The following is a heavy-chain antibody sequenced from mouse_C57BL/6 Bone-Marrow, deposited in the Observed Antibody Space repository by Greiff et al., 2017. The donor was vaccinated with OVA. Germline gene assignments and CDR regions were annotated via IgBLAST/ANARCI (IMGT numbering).Heavy chain of an antibody. Sequence: DVKLVESGGGLVKPGGSLKLSCAASGFTFSDYGMHWVRQAPETGLEWVAYISSGSSTIYYADTVKGRFTISRDNAKNTLFLQKTSLRSEDTAMYYCARGTRVAHYDAMDYWGQGTSVTVSS. CDR2: ISSGSSTI. V-gene: IGHV5-17*01. CDR3: ARGTRVAHYDAMDY. D-gene: IGHD1-1*01. CDR1: GFTFSDYG. J-gene: IGHJ4*01.